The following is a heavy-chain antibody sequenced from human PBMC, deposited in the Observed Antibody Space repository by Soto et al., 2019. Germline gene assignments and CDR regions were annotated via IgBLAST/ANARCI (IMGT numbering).Heavy chain of an antibody. V-gene: IGHV3-23*01. CDR1: GFTFSSYA. D-gene: IGHD2-2*01. Sequence: PGGSLRLSCAASGFTFSSYAINWVRQAPGKGLEWVSVVSGSGGTTYYADSVKGRFTISRDNSKNTLYLQMNSLRAEDTAVYYCAKSNRPSVHYFDYWGQGTLVTVPS. J-gene: IGHJ4*02. CDR3: AKSNRPSVHYFDY. CDR2: VSGSGGTT.